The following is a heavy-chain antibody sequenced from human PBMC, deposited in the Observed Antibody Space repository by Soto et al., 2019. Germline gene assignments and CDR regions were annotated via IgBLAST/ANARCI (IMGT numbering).Heavy chain of an antibody. CDR3: ARAFGVAAACSIDY. J-gene: IGHJ4*02. D-gene: IGHD6-13*01. CDR1: GGPISSGGYY. Sequence: PSGTMSLTCTVSGGPISSGGYYWRWIRQHPGKGLEWIGYIYYSGSTYYNPSLKSRVTISVDTSKHQFSLKLSSAAAGATAEYYCARAFGVAAACSIDYWGQGTLLPVSS. CDR2: IYYSGST. V-gene: IGHV4-31*03.